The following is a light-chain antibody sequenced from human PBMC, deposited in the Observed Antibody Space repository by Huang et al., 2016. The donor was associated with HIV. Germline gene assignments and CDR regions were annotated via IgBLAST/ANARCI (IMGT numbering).Light chain of an antibody. V-gene: IGKV3-15*01. CDR2: ATS. CDR3: QQYESWPPLT. CDR1: QSVRDK. J-gene: IGKJ4*01. Sequence: EIVMTQSPDTLSVSPGERATLSCRASQSVRDKLAWYQQKPGQAPRLLLHATSTRATGGPARFSGSGSGTEFTLTINSLQSEDCGVYYCQQYESWPPLTFGGGTKVEIK.